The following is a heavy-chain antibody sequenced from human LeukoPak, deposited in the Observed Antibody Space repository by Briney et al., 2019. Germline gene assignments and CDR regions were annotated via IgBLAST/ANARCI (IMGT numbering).Heavy chain of an antibody. V-gene: IGHV4-34*01. Sequence: SETLSLTCAVYGGSFSGYYWSWIRQPPGKGLEWIGEINHSGSTNYNPSLKSRVTISVDTSKNQFSLKLSSVTAADTAVYYCARGLGNYYDSSGPTEGWGQGTLVTVSS. J-gene: IGHJ1*01. D-gene: IGHD3-22*01. CDR2: INHSGST. CDR1: GGSFSGYY. CDR3: ARGLGNYYDSSGPTEG.